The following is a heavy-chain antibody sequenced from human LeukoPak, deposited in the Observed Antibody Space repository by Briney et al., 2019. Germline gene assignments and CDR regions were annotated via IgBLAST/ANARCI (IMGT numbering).Heavy chain of an antibody. CDR3: ARQAGSFTTFDV. V-gene: IGHV4-59*08. CDR2: ISYSGST. Sequence: PSETLSLTCTVSSGSISTYYWAWIRQPPGKGLEWISYISYSGSTKYNPSLTRRVTRSLDTSKNQFSLERRSMTAADTAIYYCARQAGSFTTFDVWGQGTLVTAS. CDR1: SGSISTYY. J-gene: IGHJ4*02. D-gene: IGHD1-26*01.